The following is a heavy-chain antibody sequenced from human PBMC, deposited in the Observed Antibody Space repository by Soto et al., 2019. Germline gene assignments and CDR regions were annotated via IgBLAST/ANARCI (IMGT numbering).Heavy chain of an antibody. D-gene: IGHD3-3*01. V-gene: IGHV3-66*01. CDR2: ISSGGGT. J-gene: IGHJ4*02. Sequence: EVQLVESGGGLVQPGESLRLSCAASGFTVTNYFMTWVRQAPGKGLEWVSVISSGGGTYYADSVKGRFTISRDNSKNTLYLQMNTLRAEDTAVYYCARDEFGGAYDFWHGGQGTLVTVSS. CDR3: ARDEFGGAYDFWH. CDR1: GFTVTNYF.